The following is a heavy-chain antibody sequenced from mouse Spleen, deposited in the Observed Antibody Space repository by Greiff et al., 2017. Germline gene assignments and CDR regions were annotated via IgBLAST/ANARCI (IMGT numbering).Heavy chain of an antibody. Sequence: QVQLQQSGAELVKPGASVKLSCKASGYTFTSYYMYWVKQRPGQGLEWIGEINPSNGGTNFNEKFKSKATLTVDKSSSTAYMQLSSLTSEDSAVYYCTREGGVPLYAMDYWGQGTSVTVSS. J-gene: IGHJ4*01. CDR3: TREGGVPLYAMDY. V-gene: IGHV1S81*02. CDR2: INPSNGGT. CDR1: GYTFTSYY.